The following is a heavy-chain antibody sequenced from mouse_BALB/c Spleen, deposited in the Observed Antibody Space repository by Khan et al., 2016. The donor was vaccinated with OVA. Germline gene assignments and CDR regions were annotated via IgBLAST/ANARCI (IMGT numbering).Heavy chain of an antibody. V-gene: IGHV1S81*02. CDR1: GYTFTSYY. J-gene: IGHJ3*01. Sequence: VQLQESGAALVKPGASVKLSYKASGYTFTSYYVYWVKQRPGQGLEWIGEINPSNGGTNFNEKFKDKATLTVDKSTSTTSMQLSSLTSEDSAVYYCTRGGYGSFAYWGQGTLVTVSA. CDR2: INPSNGGT. CDR3: TRGGYGSFAY. D-gene: IGHD1-1*02.